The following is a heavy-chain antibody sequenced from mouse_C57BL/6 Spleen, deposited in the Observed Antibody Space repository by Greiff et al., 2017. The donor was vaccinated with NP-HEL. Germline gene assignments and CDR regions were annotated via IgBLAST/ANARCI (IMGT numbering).Heavy chain of an antibody. CDR1: GYSFTGYF. J-gene: IGHJ1*03. Sequence: VQLQQSGPELVKPGDSVKISCKASGYSFTGYFMNWVMQSHGKSLEWIGRINPYNGDTFYNQKFKGKATLTVDKSSSTAHMELRSLTSEDSAVYYCARGGYGYDVVWYFDVWGTGTTVTVSS. D-gene: IGHD2-2*01. CDR2: INPYNGDT. CDR3: ARGGYGYDVVWYFDV. V-gene: IGHV1-20*01.